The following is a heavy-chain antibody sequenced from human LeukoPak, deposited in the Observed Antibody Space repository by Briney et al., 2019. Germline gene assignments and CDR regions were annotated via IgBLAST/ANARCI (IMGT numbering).Heavy chain of an antibody. D-gene: IGHD3-3*01. V-gene: IGHV4-34*01. J-gene: IGHJ6*02. CDR3: ARGFGPPHQAKYYSYYYGMDV. CDR1: GGSFSGYY. CDR2: INHSRST. Sequence: SETLSLTCAVYGGSFSGYYWSWIRQPPGKGLEWIGEINHSRSTNYNPSLKKRVTISVDTSKNQFSLKLSSVTAADTAVYYCARGFGPPHQAKYYSYYYGMDVWGQGTTVTVSS.